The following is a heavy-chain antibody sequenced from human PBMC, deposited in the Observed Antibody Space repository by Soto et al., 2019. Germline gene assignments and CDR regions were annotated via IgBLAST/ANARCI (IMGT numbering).Heavy chain of an antibody. CDR3: ARETAREVAATILRYSALDV. V-gene: IGHV3-7*03. D-gene: IGHD6-13*01. CDR1: EFTSSIYW. J-gene: IGHJ6*02. CDR2: IKPGGSEQ. Sequence: EVQLVESGGGLVQPGGSLRLSCVASEFTSSIYWMTWVRQAPGKGLEWVANIKPGGSEQYYLDSVKGRFTISRDNAKNSVYLQMNSLRVEDTAVYYCARETAREVAATILRYSALDVWGQGTTVTVSS.